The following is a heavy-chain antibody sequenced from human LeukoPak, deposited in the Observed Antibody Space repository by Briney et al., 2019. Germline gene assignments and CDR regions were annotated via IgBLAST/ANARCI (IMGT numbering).Heavy chain of an antibody. D-gene: IGHD2-15*01. CDR3: TRSDCSGGGCYSVRAFDI. CDR2: IKQDGSEK. CDR1: GFTFSIYW. Sequence: GGSLRLSCGASGFTFSIYWMSWVRQAPGKGLEWVANIKQDGSEKYYVGSVKGRFTISRDNAKNSLYLQMNSLRAEDRAVYYCTRSDCSGGGCYSVRAFDIWGQGTMVAVSS. V-gene: IGHV3-7*01. J-gene: IGHJ3*02.